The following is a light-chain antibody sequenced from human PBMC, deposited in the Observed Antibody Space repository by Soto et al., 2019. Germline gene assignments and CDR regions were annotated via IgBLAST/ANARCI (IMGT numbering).Light chain of an antibody. CDR1: QSVLYSSNNKNY. Sequence: DIVMTQSPDSLAVSLGERATINCKSSQSVLYSSNNKNYLAWYQHKPGQTPRLLIYDTSTRATGVPTRFSGSGSGTEFTLTITSLQSEDIALYYCQQYNIWPPITFGQGTRLEVK. CDR2: DTS. J-gene: IGKJ5*01. V-gene: IGKV4-1*01. CDR3: QQYNIWPPIT.